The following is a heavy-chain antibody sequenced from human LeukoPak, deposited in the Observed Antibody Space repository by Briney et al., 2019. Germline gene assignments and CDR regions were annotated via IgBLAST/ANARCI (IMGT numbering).Heavy chain of an antibody. CDR1: GFTFSSYA. V-gene: IGHV3-53*01. CDR3: ARDVPDYYDSSGYLPGAFDI. D-gene: IGHD3-22*01. Sequence: GGSLRLSCAASGFTFSSYAMSWVRQAPGKGLEWVSVIYSGGSTYYADSVKGRFTISRDNSKNTLYLQMNSLRAEDTAVYYCARDVPDYYDSSGYLPGAFDIWGQGTMVTVSS. J-gene: IGHJ3*02. CDR2: IYSGGST.